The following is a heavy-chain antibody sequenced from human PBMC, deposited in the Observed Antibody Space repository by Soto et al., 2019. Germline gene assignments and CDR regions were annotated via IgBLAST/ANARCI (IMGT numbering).Heavy chain of an antibody. D-gene: IGHD3-10*01. CDR1: GDSLSSGAYY. J-gene: IGHJ5*02. CDR3: ARELFGRSVWFDP. CDR2: IYYCGST. Sequence: PSETLSLTCTVSGDSLSSGAYYWSWIRQHPGKGLEWIGYIYYCGSTNYNPSLKSRVTISVDTSKNQFSLKLSSVTAADTAVYYCARELFGRSVWFDPWGQGTLVTVS. V-gene: IGHV4-61*08.